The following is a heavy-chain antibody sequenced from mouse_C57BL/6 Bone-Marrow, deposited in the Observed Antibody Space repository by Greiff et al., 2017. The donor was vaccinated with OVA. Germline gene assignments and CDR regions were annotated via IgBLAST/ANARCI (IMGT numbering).Heavy chain of an antibody. CDR1: GYTFTNYW. CDR2: IYPGGGYT. CDR3: ARNVYSNYGWGFAMDY. Sequence: QVQLKPSGAELVRPGTSVKMSCKASGYTFTNYWIGWAKQRPGHGLEWIGDIYPGGGYTNYNEKFKGKATLTADKSSSTAYMQFSSLTSEDSAIYYCARNVYSNYGWGFAMDYWGQGTSVTVSS. V-gene: IGHV1-63*01. J-gene: IGHJ4*01. D-gene: IGHD2-5*01.